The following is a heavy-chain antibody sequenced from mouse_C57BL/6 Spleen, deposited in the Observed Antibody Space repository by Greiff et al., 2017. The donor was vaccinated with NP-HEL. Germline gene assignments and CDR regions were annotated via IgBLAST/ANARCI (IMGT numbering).Heavy chain of an antibody. V-gene: IGHV1-47*01. CDR3: ASGYGSSYYFDV. CDR1: GYTFTTYS. J-gene: IGHJ2*01. D-gene: IGHD1-1*01. Sequence: VQVVESGAELVKPGASVKMSCKASGYTFTTYSIEWVKQSHGKSLEWIGNFHPYNDDTKYNEKFKGKATLTVEKSSSSVYLVLSRLTSDDSADYYCASGYGSSYYFDVWGKGTTVTVSS. CDR2: FHPYNDDT.